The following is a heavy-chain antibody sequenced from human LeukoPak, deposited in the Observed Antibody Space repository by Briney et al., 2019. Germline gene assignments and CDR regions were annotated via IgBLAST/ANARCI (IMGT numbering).Heavy chain of an antibody. CDR1: GGAFSSYA. CDR2: IIPIFGTA. V-gene: IGHV1-69*13. CDR3: ARDGREYSSSWYLRFDY. J-gene: IGHJ4*02. D-gene: IGHD6-13*01. Sequence: SVKVSCKASGGAFSSYAISWVRQAPGQGLEWMGGIIPIFGTANYAQKFQGRVTITADESTGTAYMELSSLRSEDTAVYYCARDGREYSSSWYLRFDYWGQGTLVTVSS.